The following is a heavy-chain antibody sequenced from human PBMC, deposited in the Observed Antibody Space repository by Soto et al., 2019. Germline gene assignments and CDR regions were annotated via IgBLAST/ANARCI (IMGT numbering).Heavy chain of an antibody. V-gene: IGHV1-46*03. Sequence: QVQLVQSGAELKKPGASVKVSCTSSGYTFTSYYMHWVRQAPGQGLEWMGIINPSGGGTIYAQKFPGRVTMTSATSTSTVYMALSSLRSEYTAVYDCTSARCGGGSCYQVDYWGQGTLVTVSS. J-gene: IGHJ4*02. D-gene: IGHD2-15*01. CDR2: INPSGGGT. CDR1: GYTFTSYY. CDR3: TSARCGGGSCYQVDY.